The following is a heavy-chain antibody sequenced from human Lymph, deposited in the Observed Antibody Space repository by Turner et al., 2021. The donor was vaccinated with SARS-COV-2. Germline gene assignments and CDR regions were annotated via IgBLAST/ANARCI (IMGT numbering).Heavy chain of an antibody. CDR1: GFTFISYG. J-gene: IGHJ6*02. CDR3: AWALYYYYGMDV. CDR2: ISDDGGHK. V-gene: IGHV3-30*03. Sequence: QVQLVESGGGVVQPGRSLRLSCADSGFTFISYGMHWVRQAPGKGLEWVAVISDDGGHKSYADSVKGRFTISRDNSKNTLYLQMISLRAEDTAVYYCAWALYYYYGMDVWGQGTTVTVSS.